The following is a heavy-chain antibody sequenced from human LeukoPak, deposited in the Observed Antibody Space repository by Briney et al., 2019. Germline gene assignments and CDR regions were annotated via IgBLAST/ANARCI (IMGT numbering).Heavy chain of an antibody. Sequence: GGSLRLSCAASGFTFSSYGMHWVRQAPGKGLEWVAFIRYDGSNKYYADSVKGRFTISRDNSKNTLYLQMNSLRAEDTAVYYCAKRDCGGDCYHYYYYYMDVWGKGTTVTVSS. V-gene: IGHV3-30*02. CDR1: GFTFSSYG. J-gene: IGHJ6*03. CDR2: IRYDGSNK. D-gene: IGHD2-21*01. CDR3: AKRDCGGDCYHYYYYYMDV.